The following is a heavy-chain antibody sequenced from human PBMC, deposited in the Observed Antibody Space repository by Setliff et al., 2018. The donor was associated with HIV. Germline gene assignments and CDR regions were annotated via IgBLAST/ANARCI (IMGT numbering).Heavy chain of an antibody. CDR3: ARIPYSDSFFDS. Sequence: PGESLKISCAASGFTSSGAEIHWVRQAAGKGLEWVANIKQDGSDKYYVDSVKGRFIISRDNAKNSVYLQMNSLRAEDTAVYYCARIPYSDSFFDSWGQGTLVTVSS. CDR1: GFTSSGAE. CDR2: IKQDGSDK. J-gene: IGHJ4*02. V-gene: IGHV3-7*05. D-gene: IGHD4-17*01.